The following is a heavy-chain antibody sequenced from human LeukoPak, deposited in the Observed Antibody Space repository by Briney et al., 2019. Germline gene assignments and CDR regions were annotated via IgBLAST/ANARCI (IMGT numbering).Heavy chain of an antibody. CDR1: GYTLTELS. CDR3: ATTRGVLITLDY. D-gene: IGHD3-22*01. J-gene: IGHJ4*02. V-gene: IGHV1-24*01. Sequence: ASVKVSCKVSGYTLTELSMHWVRQAPVKGLEWMGSFDPEDGETIYAQKFQGRVTMTEDTSTDTAYMELSSLRSEDTAMYYCATTRGVLITLDYWGQGTLVTVSS. CDR2: FDPEDGET.